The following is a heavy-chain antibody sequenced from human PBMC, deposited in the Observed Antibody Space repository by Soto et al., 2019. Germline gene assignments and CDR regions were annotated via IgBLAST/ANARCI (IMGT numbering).Heavy chain of an antibody. V-gene: IGHV4-30-2*05. CDR1: GGSISSGGYS. Sequence: PSETLSLTCTVSGGSISSGGYSWSWIRQPPGKGLEWIGYIYYSGSTYYNPSLKSRVTISVDTSKNQFSLKLSSVTAADTAVYYCARSLPECIAAGTNTINWFDPWGQGTLVTVSS. J-gene: IGHJ5*02. CDR2: IYYSGST. D-gene: IGHD6-13*01. CDR3: ARSLPECIAAGTNTINWFDP.